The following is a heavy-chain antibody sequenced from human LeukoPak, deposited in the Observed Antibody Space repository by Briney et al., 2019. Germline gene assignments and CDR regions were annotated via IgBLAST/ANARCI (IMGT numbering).Heavy chain of an antibody. CDR3: ARDTDSSSFDY. D-gene: IGHD6-13*01. V-gene: IGHV1-2*02. J-gene: IGHJ4*02. CDR2: INPNSGGT. CDR1: GYTFTGYY. Sequence: ASVKVSCNASGYTFTGYYMHWVRQAPGQGPEWMGWINPNSGGTNYAQKFQGRVTMTRDTSISTAYMELRSLRSDDTAVYYCARDTDSSSFDYWGQGTLVTVSS.